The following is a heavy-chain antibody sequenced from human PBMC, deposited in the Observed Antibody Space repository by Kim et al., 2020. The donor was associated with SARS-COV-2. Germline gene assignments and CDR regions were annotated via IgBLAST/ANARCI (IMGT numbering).Heavy chain of an antibody. CDR2: IYHSGST. Sequence: SETLSLTCAVSGGSISSSNWWSWVRQPPGKGLEWIGEIYHSGSTNYNPSLKSRVTISVDKSKNQFSLKLSSVTAADTAVYYCARDGGVYDSSGYYNDAFDIWGQGTMVTVSS. CDR3: ARDGGVYDSSGYYNDAFDI. CDR1: GGSISSSNW. J-gene: IGHJ3*02. V-gene: IGHV4-4*02. D-gene: IGHD3-22*01.